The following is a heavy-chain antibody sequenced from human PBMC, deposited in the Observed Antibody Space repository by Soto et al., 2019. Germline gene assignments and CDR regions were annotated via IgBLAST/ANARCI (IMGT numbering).Heavy chain of an antibody. CDR2: IYHNGNI. CDR1: GGSISTSSYY. J-gene: IGHJ4*02. D-gene: IGHD3-10*01. Sequence: QLQLQESGPGLVKPSETLSLTCTVSGGSISTSSYYWGWIRQPPGKGLEWIGSIYHNGNIYYNPSLKLRVTISVDTSNNQFSLKLSSVTAADTAMYYCASKPGSGSYYLDYWGQGTLVTVSS. V-gene: IGHV4-39*01. CDR3: ASKPGSGSYYLDY.